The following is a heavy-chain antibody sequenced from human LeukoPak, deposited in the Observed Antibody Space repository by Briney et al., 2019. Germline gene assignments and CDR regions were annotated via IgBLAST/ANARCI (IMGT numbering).Heavy chain of an antibody. Sequence: EASVKVSCEASGGTFSSYAISWVRQAPGQGLEWMGGIIPIFGTANYAQKFQGRVTITADESTSTAYMELSSLRSEDTAVYYCARIVVVAAISWFGPWGQGTLVTVSS. CDR2: IIPIFGTA. CDR3: ARIVVVAAISWFGP. CDR1: GGTFSSYA. D-gene: IGHD2-15*01. V-gene: IGHV1-69*01. J-gene: IGHJ5*02.